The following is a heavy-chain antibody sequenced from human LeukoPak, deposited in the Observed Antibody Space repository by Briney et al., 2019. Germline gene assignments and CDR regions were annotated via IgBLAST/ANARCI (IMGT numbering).Heavy chain of an antibody. V-gene: IGHV3-74*01. Sequence: GGSLRLSCAASGFTFSNYWMHWVRQAPGKGLVWVSHINTDGSSTRYADSVKGRFTISRDNAKNTLYLQMNSLRAEDTAVYYCARDFITMVRGVISWGQGTLVTVSS. CDR1: GFTFSNYW. J-gene: IGHJ4*02. CDR3: ARDFITMVRGVIS. CDR2: INTDGSST. D-gene: IGHD3-10*01.